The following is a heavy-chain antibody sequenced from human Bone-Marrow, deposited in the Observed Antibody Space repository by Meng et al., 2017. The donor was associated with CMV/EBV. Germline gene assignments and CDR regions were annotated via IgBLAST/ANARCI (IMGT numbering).Heavy chain of an antibody. J-gene: IGHJ6*02. V-gene: IGHV1-69*10. Sequence: SVKVSCKASGGTFSSYAISWVRQAPGQGLEWMGGIIPILGIANYAQKFQGRVTITADKSTSTAYMELSSLRSEDTAVYYCARGLMVGGYSYGSYYYYGMDVWGQGTTVTVSS. CDR1: GGTFSSYA. D-gene: IGHD5-18*01. CDR2: IIPILGIA. CDR3: ARGLMVGGYSYGSYYYYGMDV.